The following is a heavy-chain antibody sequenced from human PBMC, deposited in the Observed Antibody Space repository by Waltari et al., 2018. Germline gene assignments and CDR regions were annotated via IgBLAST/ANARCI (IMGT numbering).Heavy chain of an antibody. CDR2: IMGNGGGT. D-gene: IGHD3-3*01. CDR1: GFIITNYA. J-gene: IGHJ4*02. CDR3: AKDYPETILGVFGPFFDY. Sequence: EVQVLESGGGLVRPGGSLRLPCSASGFIITNYAMRCVRQAPGKGLEWVSAIMGNGGGTHYADSVKGRFTISRDVSKNTVYLQMNSLRAEDTAVYYCAKDYPETILGVFGPFFDYWGQGSLVTVSS. V-gene: IGHV3-23*01.